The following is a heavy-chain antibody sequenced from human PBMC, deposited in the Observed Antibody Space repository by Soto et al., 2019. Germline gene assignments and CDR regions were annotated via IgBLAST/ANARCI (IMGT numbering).Heavy chain of an antibody. CDR2: ISYDGSNK. Sequence: GSLRLSCAASGFTFSSYGMHWVRQAPGKGLEWVAVISYDGSNKYYADSVKGRFTISRDNSKNTLYLQMNSLRAEDTAVYYCAKCGYSGYDTYRFDYWGQGTLVTVSS. V-gene: IGHV3-30*18. D-gene: IGHD5-12*01. CDR1: GFTFSSYG. J-gene: IGHJ4*02. CDR3: AKCGYSGYDTYRFDY.